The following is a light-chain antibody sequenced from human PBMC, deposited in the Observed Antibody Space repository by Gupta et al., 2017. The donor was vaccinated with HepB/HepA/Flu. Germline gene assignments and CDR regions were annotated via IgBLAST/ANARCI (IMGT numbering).Light chain of an antibody. CDR2: WAS. Sequence: DIVMTQSPVSLAVSLGERATINCKSSQSVLYSSNNKNYLAWYQQKPGQPPKLVMYWASTRESGVPDRLSGSGSGTDFTLTISSLQAEDVAVYYCQQYYSTPYTFGQGTKLEIK. J-gene: IGKJ2*01. V-gene: IGKV4-1*01. CDR3: QQYYSTPYT. CDR1: QSVLYSSNNKNY.